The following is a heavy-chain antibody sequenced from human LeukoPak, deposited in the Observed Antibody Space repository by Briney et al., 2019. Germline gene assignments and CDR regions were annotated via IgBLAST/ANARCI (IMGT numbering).Heavy chain of an antibody. CDR1: GGTFSSYA. CDR2: IIPIFGTA. D-gene: IGHD3-22*01. Sequence: GASVKVSCKASGGTFSSYAISWVRQAPGQGLEWMGGIIPIFGTANYAQKFQGRVTITTDESTSTAYMELSSLRSEDTAVYYCARSLTYYYDSSGYYTWDYWGQGTLVTVSS. CDR3: ARSLTYYYDSSGYYTWDY. J-gene: IGHJ4*02. V-gene: IGHV1-69*05.